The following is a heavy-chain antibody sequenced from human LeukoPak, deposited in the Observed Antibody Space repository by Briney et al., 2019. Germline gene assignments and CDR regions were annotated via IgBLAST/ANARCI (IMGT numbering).Heavy chain of an antibody. Sequence: AAVKVSCKTSGYTFTNYGLSWVRQAPGQGLEWMGWISAYNGNTDYAQNLQGRVTLTTDTSTTTAYMELRSLGSDDTAVYYCARDQSLVAYSSTWFDYWGQGTLVTVSS. J-gene: IGHJ4*02. D-gene: IGHD6-13*01. CDR3: ARDQSLVAYSSTWFDY. V-gene: IGHV1-18*01. CDR2: ISAYNGNT. CDR1: GYTFTNYG.